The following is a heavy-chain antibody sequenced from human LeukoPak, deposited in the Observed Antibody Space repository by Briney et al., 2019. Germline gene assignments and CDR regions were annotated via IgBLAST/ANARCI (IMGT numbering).Heavy chain of an antibody. J-gene: IGHJ6*03. Sequence: ASVKVSCKASGGTFSSYAISWVRQAPGQGLEWMGGIIPIFGTANYAQKFQGRVTITADESTSTAYMELSSLRSEDTAVYYCAAYYDYVWGSYRFPYYYYYMDVWGKGTTVTISS. V-gene: IGHV1-69*13. CDR3: AAYYDYVWGSYRFPYYYYYMDV. D-gene: IGHD3-16*02. CDR2: IIPIFGTA. CDR1: GGTFSSYA.